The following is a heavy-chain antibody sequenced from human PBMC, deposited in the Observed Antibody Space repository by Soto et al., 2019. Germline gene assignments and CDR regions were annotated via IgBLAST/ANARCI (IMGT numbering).Heavy chain of an antibody. Sequence: PSETLSLTCTVSGGSISSYYWSWIRQRPGKGLEWIGYIYYSGSTNYNPSLKSRVTISVDTSKNQFSLKLSSVTAADTAEYYCARDRGTTSVVTALNYYYYGMDVWGQGTTVTVSS. CDR3: ARDRGTTSVVTALNYYYYGMDV. J-gene: IGHJ6*02. CDR2: IYYSGST. D-gene: IGHD2-21*02. CDR1: GGSISSYY. V-gene: IGHV4-59*01.